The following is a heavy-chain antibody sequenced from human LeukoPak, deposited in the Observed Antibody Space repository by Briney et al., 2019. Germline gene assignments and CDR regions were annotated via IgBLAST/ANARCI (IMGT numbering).Heavy chain of an antibody. CDR3: ARGDCSSTSCRDNWFDP. D-gene: IGHD2-2*01. V-gene: IGHV1-2*02. CDR1: GYTFTGYY. CDR2: INPNSGGT. J-gene: IGHJ5*02. Sequence: ASVKVSCKASGYTFTGYYMHWVRQAPGQGLEWMGWINPNSGGTNYAQKFQGRVTMTRDTSISTAYVELSRLRSDDTAVYYCARGDCSSTSCRDNWFDPWGRGTLVTVSS.